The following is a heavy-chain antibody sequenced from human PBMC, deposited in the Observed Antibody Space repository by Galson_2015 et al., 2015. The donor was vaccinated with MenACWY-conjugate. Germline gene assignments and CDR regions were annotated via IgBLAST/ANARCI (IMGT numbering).Heavy chain of an antibody. D-gene: IGHD3-3*01. Sequence: SETLSLTCTVSGGSISSYYWSWIRQPPGKGLEWIGYIYYTGSTKHNPSLKSRVTISVDTSKNQFSLKLSSVTAADTAVYYCARHPGPPLDKKFGVVIPNWFDPWGQGALVTVSS. CDR2: IYYTGST. CDR3: ARHPGPPLDKKFGVVIPNWFDP. CDR1: GGSISSYY. J-gene: IGHJ5*02. V-gene: IGHV4-59*08.